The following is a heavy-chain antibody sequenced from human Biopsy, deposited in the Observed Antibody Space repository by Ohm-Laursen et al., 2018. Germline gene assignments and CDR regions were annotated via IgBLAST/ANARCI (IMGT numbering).Heavy chain of an antibody. Sequence: SLRLSCAASGFTVNDHAMHWVRQPPGKGLEWVSGISWDSGRIGYADSVEGGFTVSRDTTKKSLYLEMNSMRPEDTALYYCTKDLIPAGTDVWGQGTTVTVSS. J-gene: IGHJ6*02. CDR1: GFTVNDHA. CDR3: TKDLIPAGTDV. D-gene: IGHD2-21*01. CDR2: ISWDSGRI. V-gene: IGHV3-9*01.